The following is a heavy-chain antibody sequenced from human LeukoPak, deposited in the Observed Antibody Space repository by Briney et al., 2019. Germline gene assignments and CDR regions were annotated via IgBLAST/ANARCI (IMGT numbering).Heavy chain of an antibody. D-gene: IGHD6-13*01. V-gene: IGHV1-69*04. CDR2: IIPILGIA. CDR1: GGTFSSYA. J-gene: IGHJ4*02. Sequence: ASVKVSCKASGGTFSSYAISWVRQAPGQGLEWMGRIIPILGIANYAQKFQGRVTITADKSTSTAYMELSSLRSEDTAVYYCARGPSRSGPDYWGQGTLVTVSS. CDR3: ARGPSRSGPDY.